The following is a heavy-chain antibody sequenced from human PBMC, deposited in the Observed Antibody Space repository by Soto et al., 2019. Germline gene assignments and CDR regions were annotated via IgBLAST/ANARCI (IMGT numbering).Heavy chain of an antibody. D-gene: IGHD3-10*01. J-gene: IGHJ4*02. CDR2: IYYSGST. V-gene: IGHV4-30-4*01. CDR1: GGNVRSGDYY. CDR3: ARGYFPIDY. Sequence: SLTMSLTCTVSGGNVRSGDYYWSWIRQPPGKGLEWVGYIYYSGSTYYNPSLKSRVTISLDTSKNQFSLKLSSVTAADTAVYYCARGYFPIDYWGQGTLVTVSS.